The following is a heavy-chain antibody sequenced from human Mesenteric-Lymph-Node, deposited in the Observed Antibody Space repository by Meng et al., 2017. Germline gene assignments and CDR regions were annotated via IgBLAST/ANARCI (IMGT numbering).Heavy chain of an antibody. J-gene: IGHJ4*02. CDR2: INTNTGNP. V-gene: IGHV7-4-1*02. Sequence: GQRVHSGSELKKPGASGKVSCKASGYTFASYAMNWVRQAPGQGLERMGWINTNTGNPTYAQGFTGRFVFSLDTSVSTAYLQISSLKAEDTAVYYCARETLGYCSSTSCYIGPPDYWGQGTLVTVSS. CDR1: GYTFASYA. CDR3: ARETLGYCSSTSCYIGPPDY. D-gene: IGHD2-2*01.